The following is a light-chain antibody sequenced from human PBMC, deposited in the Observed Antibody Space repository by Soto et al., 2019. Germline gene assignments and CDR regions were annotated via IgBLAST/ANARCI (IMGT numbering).Light chain of an antibody. CDR3: QQYYSTPWT. J-gene: IGKJ1*01. CDR1: QSVLYSPNNKNY. CDR2: WAS. Sequence: IVMTQSPDSLAVSLGDRSTINCKSSQSVLYSPNNKNYLAWYQQKPGQPPKLLIYWASTRESGVPDRFSGSGSGTDFTLTISSLQAEDVAVYYCQQYYSTPWTFGQGTKVDI. V-gene: IGKV4-1*01.